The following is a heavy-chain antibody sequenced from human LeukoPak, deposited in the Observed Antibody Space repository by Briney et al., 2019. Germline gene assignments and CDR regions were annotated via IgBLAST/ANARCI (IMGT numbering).Heavy chain of an antibody. V-gene: IGHV4-4*07. J-gene: IGHJ4*02. D-gene: IGHD6-13*01. CDR1: GATIRSYY. Sequence: PSETLSLTCTVSGATIRSYYWNWLRQPAGKGLEWIGCIVPSGITNYNPSLESRVTMSVDTSKNQFSLNLKSVTAADTAVYDCAKEGAAPGPDFDYWGQGILVIVSS. CDR3: AKEGAAPGPDFDY. CDR2: IVPSGIT.